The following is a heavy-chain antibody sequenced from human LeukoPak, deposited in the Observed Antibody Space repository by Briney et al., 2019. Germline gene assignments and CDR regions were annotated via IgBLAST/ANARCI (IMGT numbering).Heavy chain of an antibody. CDR3: ARDYCSGGSCYYFDY. Sequence: SETLSLTCTVSGGSITYYHWSWIRQPPGKGLEWIGYIYYSGSTNYNPSLKSRVTISVDTLKNQFSLKLSSVTAADTAVYYCARDYCSGGSCYYFDYWGQGTLVTVSS. D-gene: IGHD2-15*01. CDR2: IYYSGST. J-gene: IGHJ4*02. CDR1: GGSITYYH. V-gene: IGHV4-59*12.